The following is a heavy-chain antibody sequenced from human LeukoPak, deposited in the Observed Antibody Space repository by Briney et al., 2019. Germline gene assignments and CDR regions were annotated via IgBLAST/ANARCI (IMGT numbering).Heavy chain of an antibody. CDR1: GGSISSSKW. J-gene: IGHJ5*02. CDR2: INHSGST. D-gene: IGHD6-19*01. Sequence: PSGTLSLTCAVSGGSISSSKWWSWVRQPPGKGLEWIGEINHSGSTNYNPSLKSRVTISVDTSKNQFSLKLSSVTAADTAVYYCARAKQWLVRSRFDPWGQGTLVTVSS. V-gene: IGHV4-4*02. CDR3: ARAKQWLVRSRFDP.